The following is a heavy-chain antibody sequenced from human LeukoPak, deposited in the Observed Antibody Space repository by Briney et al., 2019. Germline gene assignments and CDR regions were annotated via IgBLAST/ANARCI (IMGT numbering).Heavy chain of an antibody. D-gene: IGHD6-6*01. CDR1: GFTVSYNH. V-gene: IGHV3-53*01. CDR3: TRDRWQLGGWFDP. CDR2: INSAGTT. J-gene: IGHJ5*02. Sequence: GGSLRLSCAASGFTVSYNHMSWVRQAPGRGLEWVSFINSAGTTYYADSVKGRFTISRDNSKNTLYLQMNSLRAEDTAVYYCTRDRWQLGGWFDPWGQGTLVTVSS.